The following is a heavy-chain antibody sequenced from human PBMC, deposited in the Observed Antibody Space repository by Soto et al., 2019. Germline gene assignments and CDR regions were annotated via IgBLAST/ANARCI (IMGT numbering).Heavy chain of an antibody. V-gene: IGHV1-18*01. CDR3: ARDRRIAAALRPFGY. J-gene: IGHJ4*02. Sequence: ASVKVSCKASGYTFTSYGISWVRQAPGQGLERMGWISAYNGNTNYAQKLQGRVTMTTDISTSTAYMELRSLRSDDTAVYYCARDRRIAAALRPFGYWGQGTLVTVSS. D-gene: IGHD6-13*01. CDR1: GYTFTSYG. CDR2: ISAYNGNT.